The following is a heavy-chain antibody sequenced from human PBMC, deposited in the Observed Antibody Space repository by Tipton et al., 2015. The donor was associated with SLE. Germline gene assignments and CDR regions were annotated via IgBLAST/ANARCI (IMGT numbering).Heavy chain of an antibody. V-gene: IGHV1-69*06. CDR2: IIPIFGTV. Sequence: QVQLVQSGAEVKNPGSSVKVSCTASGGTFSNYGITWVRQAPGQGLEWMGGIIPIFGTVHYAPKFQGRVTITADKSTTTVYMEMTYLRSEDTAVYYCARAERYSSTWYDWFDPWGQGTLVTVSP. CDR1: GGTFSNYG. J-gene: IGHJ5*02. D-gene: IGHD6-13*01. CDR3: ARAERYSSTWYDWFDP.